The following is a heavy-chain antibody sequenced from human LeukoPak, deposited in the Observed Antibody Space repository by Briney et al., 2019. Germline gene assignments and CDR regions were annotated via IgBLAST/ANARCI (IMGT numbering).Heavy chain of an antibody. CDR1: GFTFSSYA. V-gene: IGHV3-30-3*01. CDR3: ARETAYYYDSSGLDVWY. Sequence: GSSLRLSCAASGFTFSSYAMHWVRQAPGKGLEWVAVISYDGSNKYYADSVKGRFTISRDNSKNTLYLQMNSLRAEDTAVYYCARETAYYYDSSGLDVWYWGRGTLVTVSS. CDR2: ISYDGSNK. J-gene: IGHJ4*02. D-gene: IGHD3-22*01.